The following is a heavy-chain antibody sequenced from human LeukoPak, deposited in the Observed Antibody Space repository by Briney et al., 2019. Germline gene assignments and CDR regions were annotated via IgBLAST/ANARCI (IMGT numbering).Heavy chain of an antibody. CDR1: GDSISDDY. CDR2: IHSGGTT. CDR3: ARSLTGYLLLDY. D-gene: IGHD3-9*01. Sequence: SETLSLTCTVSGDSISDDYYTWMRQPAGKGLEWIGRIHSGGTTNYNPSLMSRVTLSIDKSKKHISLRLTSVIAADTALYYCARSLTGYLLLDYWGQGTLVTVSS. J-gene: IGHJ4*02. V-gene: IGHV4-4*07.